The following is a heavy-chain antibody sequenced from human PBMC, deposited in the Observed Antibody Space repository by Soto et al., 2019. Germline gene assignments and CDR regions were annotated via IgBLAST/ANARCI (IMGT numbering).Heavy chain of an antibody. Sequence: GESLKISCHGSGYDFTTVWIGWVRQMPGKGLECLGIVYPGDSDTRYSPSFQGQVTISADKSINTAYLHFSSLKASDTAIYYCARTTVAGIRGSFDFWGQGTPVTVYS. CDR1: GYDFTTVW. CDR2: VYPGDSDT. CDR3: ARTTVAGIRGSFDF. D-gene: IGHD6-19*01. V-gene: IGHV5-51*01. J-gene: IGHJ4*02.